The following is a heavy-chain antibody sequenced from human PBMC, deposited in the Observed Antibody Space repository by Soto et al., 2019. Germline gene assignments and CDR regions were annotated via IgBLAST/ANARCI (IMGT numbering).Heavy chain of an antibody. CDR1: GFAVSGHY. CDR3: ARGGRGHYFDY. Sequence: GGSLRLSCAVSGFAVSGHYMSWVRQAPGKGLEWVSFIYSGGGTYYPDSVKGRFTISRDDSKNTLYLQMNSLRAEDTAVIYCARGGRGHYFDYWGQGALVTVSS. J-gene: IGHJ4*02. V-gene: IGHV3-66*01. CDR2: IYSGGGT.